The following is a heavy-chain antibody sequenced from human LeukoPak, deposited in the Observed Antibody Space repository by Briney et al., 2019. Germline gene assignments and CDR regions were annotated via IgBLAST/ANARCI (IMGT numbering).Heavy chain of an antibody. D-gene: IGHD3-3*01. J-gene: IGHJ5*02. CDR1: GYTFTSYG. CDR3: ARGLEWLTRRHTWFDP. V-gene: IGHV1-18*01. CDR2: ISAYNGNT. Sequence: ASVKVSCKASGYTFTSYGISWVRQAPGQGLEWMGWISAYNGNTNYAQKLQGRVTMTTDTSTSTAYMELRSPRSDDTAVYYCARGLEWLTRRHTWFDPWGQGTLVTVSS.